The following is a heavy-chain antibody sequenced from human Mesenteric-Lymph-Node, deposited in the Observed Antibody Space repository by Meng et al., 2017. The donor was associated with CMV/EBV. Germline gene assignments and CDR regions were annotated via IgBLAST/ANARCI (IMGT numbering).Heavy chain of an antibody. V-gene: IGHV3-11*01. CDR1: GFNFTDYY. J-gene: IGHJ4*02. CDR3: AKGVGSSGWYFYFDY. D-gene: IGHD6-19*01. CDR2: ISSSANTI. Sequence: GESLKISCAASGFNFTDYYMSWIRQAPGKGLEWVAYISSSANTIYYADSVKGRFTISRDNAKNSLYLQMNSLRAEDTAVYYCAKGVGSSGWYFYFDYWGQGTLVTVSS.